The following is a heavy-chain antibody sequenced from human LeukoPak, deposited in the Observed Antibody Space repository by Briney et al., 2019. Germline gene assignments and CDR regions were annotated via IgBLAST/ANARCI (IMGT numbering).Heavy chain of an antibody. CDR3: ARIWALQLWLFGMDV. CDR1: GFTFSSYW. CDR2: IKQDGSEK. J-gene: IGHJ6*04. D-gene: IGHD5-18*01. V-gene: IGHV3-7*03. Sequence: PGGSLRLSCAASGFTFSSYWMSWVRQAPGKGLEWVANIKQDGSEKCYVDSVKGRFTISRDNAKNSLYLQMNSLRAEDTAVYYCARIWALQLWLFGMDVWGKGTTVTVSS.